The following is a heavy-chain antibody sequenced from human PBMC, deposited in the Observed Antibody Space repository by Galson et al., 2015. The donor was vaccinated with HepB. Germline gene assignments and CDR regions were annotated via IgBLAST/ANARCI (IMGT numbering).Heavy chain of an antibody. J-gene: IGHJ4*02. CDR3: AREDTAYYDSSGYYSALGFDY. CDR2: TYYRSKWNN. D-gene: IGHD3-22*01. CDR1: GDSVSSNSAA. Sequence: CAISGDSVSSNSAAWNWIRQSPSRGLEWLGRTYYRSKWNNDYAVSVKSRITINPDTSKNQFSLRLSSVTAAGTAVYYCAREDTAYYDSSGYYSALGFDYWGQGTLVTDSS. V-gene: IGHV6-1*01.